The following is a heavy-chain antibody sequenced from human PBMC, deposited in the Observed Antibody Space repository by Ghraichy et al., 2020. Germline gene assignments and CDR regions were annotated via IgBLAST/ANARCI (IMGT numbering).Heavy chain of an antibody. V-gene: IGHV3-7*01. J-gene: IGHJ4*02. CDR2: IKEDGSAK. CDR3: ANGVRGGY. Sequence: LTCVASGFTFSSYWMSWVRQDPGKGLEWVANIKEDGSAKHYVDSVKGRFTISRDNAKNSLYLQMNSLRAEDTAVYYCANGVRGGYWGQGILVTVSS. CDR1: GFTFSSYW. D-gene: IGHD3-10*01.